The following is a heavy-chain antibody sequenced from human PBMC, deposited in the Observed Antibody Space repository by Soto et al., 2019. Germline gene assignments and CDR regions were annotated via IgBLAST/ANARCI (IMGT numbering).Heavy chain of an antibody. CDR2: IIPILGIA. V-gene: IGHV1-69*02. Sequence: QVQLVQSGAEVKKPGSSVKVSCKASGGTFSSYTISWVRQAPGQGLEWMGRIIPILGIANYAQKFQGRVTITADKSTSTAYRELSSLRSEDTAVYYCARAPIGYCSSTSCPYYYYMDVWGKGTTVTVSS. CDR3: ARAPIGYCSSTSCPYYYYMDV. J-gene: IGHJ6*03. D-gene: IGHD2-2*01. CDR1: GGTFSSYT.